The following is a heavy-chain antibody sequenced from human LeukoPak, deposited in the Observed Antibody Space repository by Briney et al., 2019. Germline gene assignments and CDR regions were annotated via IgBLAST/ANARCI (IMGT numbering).Heavy chain of an antibody. J-gene: IGHJ4*02. CDR1: GGSFSGYY. V-gene: IGHV4-34*01. D-gene: IGHD1-14*01. Sequence: PSETLSLTCAVYGGSFSGYYWSWIRQPPGKGLEWIGEINHSGSTNYNPSLKSRVTISVDTSKNQFSLKLSSVTAADTAVYYCARRPTHQNQPRDHWGQGTLVTVSS. CDR3: ARRPTHQNQPRDH. CDR2: INHSGST.